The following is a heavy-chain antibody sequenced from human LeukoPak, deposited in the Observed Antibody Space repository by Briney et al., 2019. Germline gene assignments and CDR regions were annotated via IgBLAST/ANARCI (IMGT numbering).Heavy chain of an antibody. D-gene: IGHD3-9*01. CDR3: ASSRSAYDFLTGYSSDTNWFDP. J-gene: IGHJ5*02. CDR1: GGSITSGGYY. Sequence: PSETLPLTCTVSGGSITSGGYYWSWIRQYPGKGLEWIGYIFYTGATHYNPSLKSRVFISMDMSKNQFSLKLSSVTAADTAVYYCASSRSAYDFLTGYSSDTNWFDPWGQGTLVTVSS. CDR2: IFYTGAT. V-gene: IGHV4-31*03.